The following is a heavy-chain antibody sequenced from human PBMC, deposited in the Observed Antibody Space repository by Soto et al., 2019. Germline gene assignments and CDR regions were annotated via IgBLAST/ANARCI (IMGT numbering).Heavy chain of an antibody. J-gene: IGHJ4*02. V-gene: IGHV3-7*03. CDR2: MNQHGSDI. CDR3: ATNTYCPATCYRGHGN. D-gene: IGHD2-8*02. Sequence: EVQLVESGGDLVQPGGSLRLSCAASGFTFSSYWMAWVRQSPGKGLEWVASMNQHGSDIQYVDSVRGRFTISRDNARNLLYLQMNTLSVEDTAIYYRATNTYCPATCYRGHGNWGQGTLVTVSS. CDR1: GFTFSSYW.